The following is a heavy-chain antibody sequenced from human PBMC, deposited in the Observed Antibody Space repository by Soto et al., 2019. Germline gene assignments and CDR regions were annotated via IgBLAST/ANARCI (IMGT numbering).Heavy chain of an antibody. CDR2: ISRGADTT. V-gene: IGHV3-48*03. CDR1: GFTFRNYE. Sequence: GGSLRLSCAASGFTFRNYEMNWVRQAPGKGLEWLAYISRGADTTYHADPLKGRFTISRGDAKNSLYLQMNSLGAEDTAVYYCARSPDGFYFDSWGQGTPVTVSS. CDR3: ARSPDGFYFDS. J-gene: IGHJ4*02.